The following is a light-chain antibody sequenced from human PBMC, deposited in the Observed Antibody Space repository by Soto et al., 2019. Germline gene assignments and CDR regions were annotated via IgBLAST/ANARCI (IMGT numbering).Light chain of an antibody. CDR1: SSDVGGYNY. J-gene: IGLJ1*01. CDR2: DVI. V-gene: IGLV2-11*01. Sequence: QSVLTQPRSVSGSPGQSVTLSCTGTSSDVGGYNYVSWYQQHPGKAPKLMIYDVITRPSGVPDRFSGSKSGNTASLTISGLQAEYDADYYCCSYAGSYTFVFGTGTKLTVL. CDR3: CSYAGSYTFV.